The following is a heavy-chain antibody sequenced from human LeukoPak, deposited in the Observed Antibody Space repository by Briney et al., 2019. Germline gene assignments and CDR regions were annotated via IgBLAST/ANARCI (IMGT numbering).Heavy chain of an antibody. CDR1: GGAISSGSYY. J-gene: IGHJ4*02. V-gene: IGHV4-61*02. CDR3: AIEHRAKTDTAMVFDY. D-gene: IGHD5-18*01. CDR2: IYTSGST. Sequence: KSSETLSLTCTVVGGAISSGSYYWSWIRQPAGKGLEWIGRIYTSGSTNYNPSLKSRVTISVDTSKNQFSLKLSSVTAADTAVYYCAIEHRAKTDTAMVFDYWGQGTLVTVSS.